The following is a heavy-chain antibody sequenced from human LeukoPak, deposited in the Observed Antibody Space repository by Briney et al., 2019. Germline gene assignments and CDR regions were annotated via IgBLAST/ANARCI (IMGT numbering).Heavy chain of an antibody. Sequence: ASVKVSCKASGYTFTGYYMHWVRQAPGQGLEWMGRINPNSGGTNYAQKFQGRVTMTRDTSISTAYMELSRLRSDDTAVYYCARDVGLWLLNRGDWGQGTLATVSS. CDR3: ARDVGLWLLNRGD. CDR2: INPNSGGT. J-gene: IGHJ4*02. D-gene: IGHD5-24*01. CDR1: GYTFTGYY. V-gene: IGHV1-2*06.